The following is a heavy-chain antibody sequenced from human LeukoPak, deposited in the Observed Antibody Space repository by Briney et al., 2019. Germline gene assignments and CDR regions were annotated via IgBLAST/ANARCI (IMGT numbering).Heavy chain of an antibody. J-gene: IGHJ4*02. CDR2: ITANRDAT. Sequence: LPGGSLRLSCVGSGFIFRSYAVTWVRQAPGKGLDWVSSITANRDATFYADSVKGRFTISRDNSKNTLYLQMSSLRAEDTAVYYCATFGVIVRNNYLDYWGQGALVAVSS. CDR3: ATFGVIVRNNYLDY. V-gene: IGHV3-23*01. D-gene: IGHD3-3*01. CDR1: GFIFRSYA.